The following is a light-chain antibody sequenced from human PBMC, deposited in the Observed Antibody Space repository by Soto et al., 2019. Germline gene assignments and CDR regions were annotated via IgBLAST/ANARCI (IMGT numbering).Light chain of an antibody. Sequence: DIQMTQSPSSLSASVGDRVTINCRSSHNISSSLNWYQQKPGTAPKLLIYVASALQSGVPPRFSGSGSGTDVTLTIRSLQPEDFATDYCQQRYNLPRTFGPGTKVEIK. CDR3: QQRYNLPRT. V-gene: IGKV1-39*01. CDR1: HNISSS. CDR2: VAS. J-gene: IGKJ3*01.